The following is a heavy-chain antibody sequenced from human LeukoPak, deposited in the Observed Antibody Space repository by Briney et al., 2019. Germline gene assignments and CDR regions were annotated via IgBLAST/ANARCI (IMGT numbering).Heavy chain of an antibody. CDR1: GFTFSSYA. D-gene: IGHD6-19*01. V-gene: IGHV3-23*01. CDR2: ISGSGGST. J-gene: IGHJ4*02. CDR3: AKGSGIAVAGTGDDY. Sequence: GGSLRLSCAASGFTFSSYAMSWVRQAPGKGLEWVSAISGSGGSTYYADSVKGRFTISRDNSKNTLYLQMNSLRAEDTAVYYCAKGSGIAVAGTGDDYWGQGTLVTVSS.